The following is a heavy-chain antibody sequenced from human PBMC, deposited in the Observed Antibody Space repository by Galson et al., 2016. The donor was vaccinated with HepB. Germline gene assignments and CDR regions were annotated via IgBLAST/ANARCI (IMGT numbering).Heavy chain of an antibody. D-gene: IGHD5-24*01. J-gene: IGHJ5*02. CDR1: RFTFSTYA. Sequence: SLKLSCAASRFTFSTYAMHWVRQAPGKGLEWVAVISSVVSNKYYADSLKGRFTITRDNAKNSIYLQMNSLRVEDTAVYYYARDGYRVFGPWGQRTLVTVSS. V-gene: IGHV3-30-3*01. CDR3: ARDGYRVFGP. CDR2: ISSVVSNK.